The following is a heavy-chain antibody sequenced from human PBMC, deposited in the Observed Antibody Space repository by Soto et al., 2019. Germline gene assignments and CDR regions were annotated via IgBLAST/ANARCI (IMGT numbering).Heavy chain of an antibody. CDR3: ARRSSGWYFDY. Sequence: EVQLLESGGGLVQPGGSLRLSCAASGFTFSSYAMSWVRQAPGKGLEWVSAINGSGGSTYYADSVKGRFTFTRDNSKNPLYLRMNSLGAEDTAVYYCARRSSGWYFDYWGQGTLVTVSS. V-gene: IGHV3-23*01. D-gene: IGHD6-19*01. CDR2: INGSGGST. J-gene: IGHJ4*02. CDR1: GFTFSSYA.